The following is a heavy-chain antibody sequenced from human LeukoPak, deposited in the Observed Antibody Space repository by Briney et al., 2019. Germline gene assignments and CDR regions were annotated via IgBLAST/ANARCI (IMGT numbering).Heavy chain of an antibody. CDR2: MNNDGNSA. CDR1: GLTFSNYG. Sequence: TGGSLRLSCAASGLTFSNYGMIWVRQPPGSGPVWVSYMNNDGNSATYADSVKGRFTVSRDSASQTLYLQMNSLRDEDTAVYYCATNHNGLSNWGQGTQVIVSS. D-gene: IGHD2-8*01. CDR3: ATNHNGLSN. V-gene: IGHV3-74*01. J-gene: IGHJ4*02.